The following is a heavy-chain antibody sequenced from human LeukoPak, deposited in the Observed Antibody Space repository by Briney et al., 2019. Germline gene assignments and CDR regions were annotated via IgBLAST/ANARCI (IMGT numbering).Heavy chain of an antibody. CDR2: ISYDGSNK. V-gene: IGHV3-30*18. Sequence: GGSLRLSCAASGFTFSSYGMHWVRQAPGKGLEWVAVISYDGSNKYYADSVKGRFTISRDNSKNTLYLQMNSLRAEDTAVYYCAKDSRGYSGYDYGGLMDYWGQGTLVTVSS. D-gene: IGHD5-12*01. J-gene: IGHJ4*02. CDR1: GFTFSSYG. CDR3: AKDSRGYSGYDYGGLMDY.